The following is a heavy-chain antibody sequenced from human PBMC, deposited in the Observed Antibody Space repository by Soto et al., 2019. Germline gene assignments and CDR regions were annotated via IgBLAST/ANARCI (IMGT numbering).Heavy chain of an antibody. D-gene: IGHD2-8*02. CDR2: INHSGST. Sequence: QVQLQQWGAGLLKPSETLSLTCAVYGGSFSGYYWTWIRQPPGTGLEWIVEINHSGSTNYNPSLKSRVTISVDTSKIPFSLKLTSVTAADTAVYFCARDKITGLFDYWGQGTLVTVSS. CDR3: ARDKITGLFDY. J-gene: IGHJ4*02. V-gene: IGHV4-34*01. CDR1: GGSFSGYY.